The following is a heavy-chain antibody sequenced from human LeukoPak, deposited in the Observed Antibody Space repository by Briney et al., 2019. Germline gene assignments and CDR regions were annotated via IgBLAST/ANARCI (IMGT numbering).Heavy chain of an antibody. CDR1: GDFISNYY. CDR3: ARGPAHGGNSFAFDI. V-gene: IGHV4-4*07. CDR2: IYTSGST. D-gene: IGHD4-23*01. J-gene: IGHJ3*02. Sequence: SETLSLTCTVSGDFISNYYWSWIRQPAGKGLEWIGRIYTSGSTNYKPSLKSRVTMSVDTSKNQFFLKLTSVTAADTAVYYCARGPAHGGNSFAFDIWGQGTMVTVSS.